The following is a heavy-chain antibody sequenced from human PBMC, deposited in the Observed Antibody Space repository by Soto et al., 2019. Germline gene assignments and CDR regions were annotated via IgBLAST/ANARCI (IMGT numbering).Heavy chain of an antibody. CDR1: GFTFSDYY. D-gene: IGHD3-10*01. CDR2: ISSSGSTI. J-gene: IGHJ6*03. Sequence: QVQLVESGGGLVKPGGSLRLSCAASGFTFSDYYMSWIRQAPGKGLEWVSYISSSGSTIYYADSVKGRFTISRDNAKNSLYVEMNSLRAEDTAVYYCARTMVRGVMTLQHYYYMDVWGKGTTVTVSS. CDR3: ARTMVRGVMTLQHYYYMDV. V-gene: IGHV3-11*01.